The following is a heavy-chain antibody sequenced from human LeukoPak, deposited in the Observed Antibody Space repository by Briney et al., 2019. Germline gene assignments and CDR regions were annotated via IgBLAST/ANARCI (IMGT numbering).Heavy chain of an antibody. Sequence: GESLKISCQGSGYSFTNYWIGWVRQMPGKGLEWMGIIYPGDSDTRYSPSFQGQVTISADRSISTAYLQWSSLKASDTAMYYCARHRAVPAATYGMDVWGQGTTVTVSS. V-gene: IGHV5-51*01. CDR3: ARHRAVPAATYGMDV. D-gene: IGHD2-2*01. CDR2: IYPGDSDT. CDR1: GYSFTNYW. J-gene: IGHJ6*02.